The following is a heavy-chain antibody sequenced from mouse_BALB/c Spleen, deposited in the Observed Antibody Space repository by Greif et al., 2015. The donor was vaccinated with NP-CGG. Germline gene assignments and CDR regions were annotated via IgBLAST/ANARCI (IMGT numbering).Heavy chain of an antibody. V-gene: IGHV14-4*02. D-gene: IGHD4-1*01. Sequence: EVQLQQSGAELVRSGASVKLSCTASGFNIKDYYMHWVKQRPEQGLEWIGWIDPENGDTEYAPKFQGKATMTADTSSNTAYLQLSSLTSEDTAVYYCNAELTGTPFDYWGQGTTLTVSS. J-gene: IGHJ2*01. CDR1: GFNIKDYY. CDR2: IDPENGDT. CDR3: NAELTGTPFDY.